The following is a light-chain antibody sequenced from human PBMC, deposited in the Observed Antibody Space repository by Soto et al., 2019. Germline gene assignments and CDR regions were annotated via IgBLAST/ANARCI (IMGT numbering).Light chain of an antibody. CDR2: TAS. CDR1: QNISNY. J-gene: IGKJ3*01. CDR3: QQSSSTPPFT. Sequence: DIQMTQSPSSLSASVGDRVTITCRASQNISNYLNWYQQKPGKAPKLLIYTASNLQSGVPSRFSADGSGTDFTLTISSLQPEDFATYYCQQSSSTPPFTFGPGTKVDIK. V-gene: IGKV1-39*01.